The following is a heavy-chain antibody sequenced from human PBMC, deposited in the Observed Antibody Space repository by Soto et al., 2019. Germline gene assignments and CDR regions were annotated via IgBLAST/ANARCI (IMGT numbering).Heavy chain of an antibody. J-gene: IGHJ6*02. V-gene: IGHV4-34*01. D-gene: IGHD3-9*01. CDR2: INHSGST. CDR3: ARKSLCITIFCPGGGMDV. Sequence: QVQLQQWGAGLLKPSETLSLTCAVYGGSFSGYYWSWIRQPPGKGLEWLGEINHSGSTNYNPSLKSRVTISVDTSKNQFSLKLSSVTAADTAVYYCARKSLCITIFCPGGGMDVWGQGTTVTVSS. CDR1: GGSFSGYY.